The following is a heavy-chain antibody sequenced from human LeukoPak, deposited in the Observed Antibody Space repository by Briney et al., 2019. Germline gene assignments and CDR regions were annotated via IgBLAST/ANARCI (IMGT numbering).Heavy chain of an antibody. CDR1: GFTFSSYS. D-gene: IGHD5-18*01. J-gene: IGHJ5*02. V-gene: IGHV3-21*01. CDR2: ISSSSSYI. Sequence: GGSLRLSCAASGFTFSSYSMNWVRQAPGKGLEWVSSISSSSSYIYYADSVKGRFTISRDNAKNSLYLQMNSLRAEDTAVYYCARDASSSGGYSFDPWGQGTLVTVSS. CDR3: ARDASSSGGYSFDP.